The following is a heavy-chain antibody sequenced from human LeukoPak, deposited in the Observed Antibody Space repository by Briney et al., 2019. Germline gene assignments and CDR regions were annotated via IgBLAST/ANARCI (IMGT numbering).Heavy chain of an antibody. CDR3: ARARIVGVSKYFQH. D-gene: IGHD1-26*01. CDR2: IYTSGST. CDR1: GGSISRYY. Sequence: SETLSLTCTVSGGSISRYYWSWIRQPAGKGLEWIGRIYTSGSTNYNPSLKSRVTISVDTSKNQFSLKLSSVTAADTAVYYCARARIVGVSKYFQHWGQGTLVTVSS. V-gene: IGHV4-4*07. J-gene: IGHJ1*01.